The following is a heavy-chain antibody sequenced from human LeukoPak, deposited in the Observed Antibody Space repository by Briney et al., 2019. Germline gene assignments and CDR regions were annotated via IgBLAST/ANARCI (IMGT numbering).Heavy chain of an antibody. CDR2: IYYSGST. J-gene: IGHJ6*03. Sequence: SETLSLTCTVSGGSISSSHYYWGWIRQTPGKGLEWIGTIYYSGSTYYNPSLESRATISEDTSKNQFSLTLRSVTAADTAVYYCARQISDYYYYYIDVWGKGTTVTVSS. D-gene: IGHD3-10*01. CDR3: ARQISDYYYYYIDV. V-gene: IGHV4-39*01. CDR1: GGSISSSHYY.